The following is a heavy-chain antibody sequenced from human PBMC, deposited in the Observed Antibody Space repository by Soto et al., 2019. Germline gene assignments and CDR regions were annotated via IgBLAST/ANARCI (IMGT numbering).Heavy chain of an antibody. V-gene: IGHV3-30*18. CDR2: ISYDGSNK. CDR3: AKDPGVYYAFWSGHNWFDP. CDR1: GFTFSSYG. Sequence: PGGSLRLSCAASGFTFSSYGMHWVRQAPGKGLEWVAVISYDGSNKYYADSVKGRFTISRDNSKNTLYLQMNSLRAEDTAVYYCAKDPGVYYAFWSGHNWFDPWGQGTLVTVSS. D-gene: IGHD3-3*01. J-gene: IGHJ5*02.